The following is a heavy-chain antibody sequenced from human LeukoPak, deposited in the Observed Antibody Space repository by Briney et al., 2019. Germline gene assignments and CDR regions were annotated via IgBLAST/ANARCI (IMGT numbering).Heavy chain of an antibody. Sequence: SETQTLTCAVEGGSSSGYYGRGLRQPPEEVLEWIGEINHSGSTNYKPSLKSRVTISVDTCKNHCSRKLSSVTAADTAVYYCARRPLEYCSSTSCAGRYWFDPWGQGTLVTVSS. J-gene: IGHJ5*02. V-gene: IGHV4-34*01. CDR1: GGSSSGYY. D-gene: IGHD2-2*01. CDR2: INHSGST. CDR3: ARRPLEYCSSTSCAGRYWFDP.